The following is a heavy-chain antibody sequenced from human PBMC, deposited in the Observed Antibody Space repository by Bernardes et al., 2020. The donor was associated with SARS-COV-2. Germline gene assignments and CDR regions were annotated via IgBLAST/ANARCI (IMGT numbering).Heavy chain of an antibody. Sequence: SETLSLTCAVNAGSSSADYWSWIRQPPGKGLEWIGQLYRRGGTSYNPSLKSRVTMSLDTSKNQFSLRLTSVTAADTAVYYCAGHLGKSFGYWGQGTLVTVSS. CDR1: AGSSSADY. D-gene: IGHD3-16*01. V-gene: IGHV4-34*01. CDR2: LYRRGGT. CDR3: AGHLGKSFGY. J-gene: IGHJ4*02.